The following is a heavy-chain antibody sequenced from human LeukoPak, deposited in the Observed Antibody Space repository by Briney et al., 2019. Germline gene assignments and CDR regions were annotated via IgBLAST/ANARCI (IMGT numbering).Heavy chain of an antibody. CDR1: GGSISSSSYY. Sequence: SETLSLTCTVSGGSISSSSYYWSWIRQPPGKGLEWIGEINHSGSTNYNPSLKSRVTISVDTSKNQFSLKLSSVTAADTAVYYCARGRFDPWGQGTLVTVSS. V-gene: IGHV4-39*07. CDR2: INHSGST. J-gene: IGHJ5*02. CDR3: ARGRFDP.